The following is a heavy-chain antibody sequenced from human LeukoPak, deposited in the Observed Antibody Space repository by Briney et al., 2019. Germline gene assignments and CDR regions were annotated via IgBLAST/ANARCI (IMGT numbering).Heavy chain of an antibody. CDR3: AKPYVLLWFGESPWDV. CDR2: IKQDGSEK. V-gene: IGHV3-7*03. D-gene: IGHD3-10*01. Sequence: GGSLRLSCAASGFTFSSYWMSWVRQAPGKGLEWVANIKQDGSEKYYVDSVKGRFTISRDNAKNSLYLQMNSLRAEDTALYYCAKPYVLLWFGESPWDVWGQGTTVTVSS. CDR1: GFTFSSYW. J-gene: IGHJ6*02.